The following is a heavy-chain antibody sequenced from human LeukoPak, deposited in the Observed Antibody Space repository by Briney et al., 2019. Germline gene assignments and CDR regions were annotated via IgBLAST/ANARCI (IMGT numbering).Heavy chain of an antibody. CDR1: GFTFSDYD. J-gene: IGHJ4*02. CDR2: IGTAGDQ. Sequence: GGSLRLSCVASGFTFSDYDMHWVRQATGKGLEWVSAIGTAGDQSYTGSVRGRLTISRENAKNSLYLQMNSLRAGDTAVYYCARVAKERVGGVYYFDYWGQGTLVTVSS. V-gene: IGHV3-13*05. D-gene: IGHD1-1*01. CDR3: ARVAKERVGGVYYFDY.